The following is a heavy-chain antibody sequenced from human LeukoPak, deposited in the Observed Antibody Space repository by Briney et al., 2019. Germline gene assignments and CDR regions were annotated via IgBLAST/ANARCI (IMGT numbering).Heavy chain of an antibody. Sequence: ASVKVSCKAFGYTFTSNYMHWVRQAPGQGPEWMGVISPSGGSTTYAQKFQGRVTLTRDMSTSTDYLELSSLRSEDTAVYYCAKETQVLSGFDPWGQGTLVTVSS. CDR1: GYTFTSNY. CDR2: ISPSGGST. V-gene: IGHV1-46*01. CDR3: AKETQVLSGFDP. J-gene: IGHJ5*02. D-gene: IGHD4/OR15-4a*01.